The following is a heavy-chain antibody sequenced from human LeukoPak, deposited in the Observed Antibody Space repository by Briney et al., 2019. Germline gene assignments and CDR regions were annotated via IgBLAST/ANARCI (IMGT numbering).Heavy chain of an antibody. V-gene: IGHV4-61*02. D-gene: IGHD2-15*01. CDR3: ARSELSCSGGSCPTRYAFDI. J-gene: IGHJ3*02. Sequence: SETLSLTCTVSGVSISSDSYYWSWIRQPAGKGLEWIGRFYTSGTTNYNPSLKSRVTISVDTSKNQFSPKLRSVTAADTALYYCARSELSCSGGSCPTRYAFDIWGQGTVVTASS. CDR1: GVSISSDSYY. CDR2: FYTSGTT.